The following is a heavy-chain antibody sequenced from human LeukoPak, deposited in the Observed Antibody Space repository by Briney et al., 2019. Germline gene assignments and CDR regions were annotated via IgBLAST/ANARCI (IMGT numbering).Heavy chain of an antibody. CDR1: GYTFTNYG. J-gene: IGHJ4*02. CDR2: MKSNNGHT. V-gene: IGHV1-8*01. CDR3: ARGPPNWGMVGY. D-gene: IGHD7-27*01. Sequence: ASVKVSCKASGYTFTNYGISWVRQATEQGLEWMGWMKSNNGHTGYAQKFQGRVTMTRDTSISTAYMELSSLTFEDTAVYYCARGPPNWGMVGYWGQGTLVTVSS.